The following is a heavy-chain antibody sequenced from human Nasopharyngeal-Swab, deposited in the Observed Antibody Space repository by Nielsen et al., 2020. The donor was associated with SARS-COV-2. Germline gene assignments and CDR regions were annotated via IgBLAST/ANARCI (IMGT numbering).Heavy chain of an antibody. V-gene: IGHV5-51*01. D-gene: IGHD5-18*01. J-gene: IGHJ3*02. CDR1: GYGSTSYF. CDR2: IYPGDSDT. Sequence: KVSCNGSGYGSTSYFNSCVRQKPGKGLEWMGIIYPGDSDTRYSPSFQGQVTISADKSISTAYLKWSSLKATDTAMYYCARRDDGYSYGKDVFDIYGQGTMVTVSS. CDR3: ARRDDGYSYGKDVFDI.